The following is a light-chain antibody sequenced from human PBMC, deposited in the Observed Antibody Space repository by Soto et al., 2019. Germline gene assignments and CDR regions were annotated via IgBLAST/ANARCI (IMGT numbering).Light chain of an antibody. CDR1: QNVRSIS. J-gene: IGKJ4*01. V-gene: IGKV3-20*01. Sequence: ETVLTQSPSLLSLSPGERATLSCRASQNVRSISLAWYQQKPGQAPRLLIYAASTRVTGIADRFSGSGSGTDFTLTISRLEAEDFAVYHCQQYGDSITFGGGTKVEIK. CDR2: AAS. CDR3: QQYGDSIT.